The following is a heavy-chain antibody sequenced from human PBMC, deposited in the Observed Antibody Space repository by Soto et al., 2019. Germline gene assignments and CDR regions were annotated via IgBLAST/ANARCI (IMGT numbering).Heavy chain of an antibody. D-gene: IGHD2-2*02. CDR2: ISAYNGNT. Sequence: QVQLVQSGAEVKKPGASVKVSCKASGYTFTSYGISWVRQAPGQGLEWMGWISAYNGNTNYAQKRQGKVTMATDTSTSTAYMELRGLRWEGTAVYYCAKPYTPIAAAVARPGGRYYYCFCGMDVWGQGTTVTVSS. J-gene: IGHJ6*02. V-gene: IGHV1-18*01. CDR3: AKPYTPIAAAVARPGGRYYYCFCGMDV. CDR1: GYTFTSYG.